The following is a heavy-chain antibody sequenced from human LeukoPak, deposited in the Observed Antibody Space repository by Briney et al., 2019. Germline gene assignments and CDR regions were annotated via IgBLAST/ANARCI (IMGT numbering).Heavy chain of an antibody. D-gene: IGHD6-19*01. Sequence: SETRSLTCAVSGDSISSSNWWSWVRQPPGKGLEWIGEIYHRGSTNYNPALKSRVTISVDTSKNQFSLKLSSVTAADTAVYYCASLGSSGWYARQYYYYMDVWGKGTTVTVSS. V-gene: IGHV4-4*02. J-gene: IGHJ6*03. CDR3: ASLGSSGWYARQYYYYMDV. CDR1: GDSISSSNW. CDR2: IYHRGST.